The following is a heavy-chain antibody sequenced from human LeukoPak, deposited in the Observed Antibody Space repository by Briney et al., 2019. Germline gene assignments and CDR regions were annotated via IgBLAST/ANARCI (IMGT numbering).Heavy chain of an antibody. Sequence: PGGSLRLSCAASGFTFNNYAMSWFRQTPGKGLEWVSAISGSGDRTYYADSVKGRFTISRDNSKNTLYLQMNSLRAEDTAVYYCAKSAVGATLPYFDYWGQGTLVTVSS. D-gene: IGHD1-26*01. CDR2: ISGSGDRT. J-gene: IGHJ4*02. CDR1: GFTFNNYA. V-gene: IGHV3-23*01. CDR3: AKSAVGATLPYFDY.